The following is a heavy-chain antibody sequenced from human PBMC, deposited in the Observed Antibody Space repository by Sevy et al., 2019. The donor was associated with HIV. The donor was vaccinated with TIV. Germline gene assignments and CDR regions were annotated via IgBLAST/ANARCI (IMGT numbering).Heavy chain of an antibody. CDR3: ARDDGGTTSSYYMDV. Sequence: ASVKVSCKASGYTFTSYGISWVRQAPGQGLEWMGWISAYNGNTNYAQKLQGRVTMTTDTSTSTAYMEVRSLRSDDTAVYYCARDDGGTTSSYYMDVWGKGTTVTVSS. CDR2: ISAYNGNT. V-gene: IGHV1-18*04. J-gene: IGHJ6*03. CDR1: GYTFTSYG. D-gene: IGHD1-1*01.